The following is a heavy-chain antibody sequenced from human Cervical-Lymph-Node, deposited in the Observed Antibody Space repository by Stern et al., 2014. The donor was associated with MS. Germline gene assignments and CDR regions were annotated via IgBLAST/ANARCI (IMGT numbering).Heavy chain of an antibody. CDR1: GGTFSKFP. CDR2: SFPFCGTQ. V-gene: IGHV1-69*01. D-gene: IGHD6-13*01. J-gene: IGHJ5*02. Sequence: QVQLLQPGAEVTKPGSSVKVSCQASGGTFSKFPSSWVRQAPGQGLEWMGGSFPFCGTQTSAQEFRGRVTITADVSTSTVYMELSSLRSNDTAVYYCALSSETSDRWYSLGYDLWGQGTLVTVSS. CDR3: ALSSETSDRWYSLGYDL.